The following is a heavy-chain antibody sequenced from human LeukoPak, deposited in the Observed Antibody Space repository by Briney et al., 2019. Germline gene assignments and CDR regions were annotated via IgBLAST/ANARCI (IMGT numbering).Heavy chain of an antibody. D-gene: IGHD3-22*01. V-gene: IGHV3-48*03. CDR1: GFTFSSYE. CDR2: ISSSGSTI. J-gene: IGHJ4*02. CDR3: ARDLPLGARDSSGYYY. Sequence: TGGSLRLSCAASGFTFSSYEMNWVRQAPGKGLEWVSYISSSGSTIYYADSVKGRFTVSRDNAKNALYLQMNSLTAEDTALYYCARDLPLGARDSSGYYYWGQGTLATVSS.